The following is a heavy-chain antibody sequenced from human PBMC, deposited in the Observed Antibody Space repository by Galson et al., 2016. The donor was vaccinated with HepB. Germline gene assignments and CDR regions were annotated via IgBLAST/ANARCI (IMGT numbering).Heavy chain of an antibody. J-gene: IGHJ4*02. CDR1: GGSFSGYY. D-gene: IGHD5-18*01. Sequence: ETLSLTCAVYGGSFSGYYWSWIRQSPGTGLEWIGEINESGRRNHNPSLKSRASISVDTSKNQLSLKLSSVTAADTAVYYCARISRRDSYGYLDYWGQGTLVTVSS. V-gene: IGHV4-34*04. CDR3: ARISRRDSYGYLDY. CDR2: INESGRR.